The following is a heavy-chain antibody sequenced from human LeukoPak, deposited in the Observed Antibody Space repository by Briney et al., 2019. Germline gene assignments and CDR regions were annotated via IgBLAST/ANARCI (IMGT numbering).Heavy chain of an antibody. Sequence: PGRSLRLSCAASGFTFSSYGMNWVRQAPGKGLEWVSYISSSSSNIYYADSVKGRFTISRDNAKNSMYLQMNSLRTQDVAVNYCARDRVSRYFDWLLRGSAFDFWGQGTMVTVSS. CDR1: GFTFSSYG. V-gene: IGHV3-48*01. CDR3: ARDRVSRYFDWLLRGSAFDF. J-gene: IGHJ3*01. CDR2: ISSSSSNI. D-gene: IGHD3-9*01.